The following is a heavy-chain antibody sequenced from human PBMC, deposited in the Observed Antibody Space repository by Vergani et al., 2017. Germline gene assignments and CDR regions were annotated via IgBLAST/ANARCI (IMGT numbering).Heavy chain of an antibody. CDR1: GFSFSDYY. CDR2: ISGTSRTT. D-gene: IGHD5-12*01. J-gene: IGHJ6*02. V-gene: IGHV3-11*04. CDR3: AREDDSGYEHGLDV. Sequence: QVQLVESGGGIVKPEGSLRLSCAASGFSFSDYYMGWIRQAPGKGLEWISYISGTSRTTFYADSVKGRFSISRDNAKNLVHLQMTRLRSEDTAVYYCAREDDSGYEHGLDVWGQGTTDIVSS.